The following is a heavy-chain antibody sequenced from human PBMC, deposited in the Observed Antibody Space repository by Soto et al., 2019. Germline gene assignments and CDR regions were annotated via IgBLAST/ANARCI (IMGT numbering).Heavy chain of an antibody. V-gene: IGHV3-72*01. CDR1: GSTFSDHH. CDR2: ARNKAHGYTT. Sequence: GALILACTASGSTFSDHHMDWVRQAPGKGLEWVGRARNKAHGYTTAYAASLKGRFTISRDDSKNSLSLQMNSLKNEDTDVYFCARLIGTSFDLWGQGTLVTVSS. J-gene: IGHJ4*02. CDR3: ARLIGTSFDL.